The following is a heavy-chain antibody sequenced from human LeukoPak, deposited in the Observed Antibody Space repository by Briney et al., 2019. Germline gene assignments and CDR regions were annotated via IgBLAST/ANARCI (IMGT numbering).Heavy chain of an antibody. V-gene: IGHV1-69*13. CDR3: ARVNPLAGGFDY. CDR1: GGTFSSYA. Sequence: SVKVSCKASGGTFSSYAISWVRQAPGQGLEWMGGIIPIFGTANYAQKFQGRVTITADESTSTAYMELSSLRSEDTAVYYCARVNPLAGGFDYWGQGTLVTVSS. D-gene: IGHD3-3*02. J-gene: IGHJ4*02. CDR2: IIPIFGTA.